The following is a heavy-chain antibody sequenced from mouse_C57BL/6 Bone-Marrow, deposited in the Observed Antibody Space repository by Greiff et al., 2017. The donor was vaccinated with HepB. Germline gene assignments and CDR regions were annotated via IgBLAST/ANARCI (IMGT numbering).Heavy chain of an antibody. CDR2: ISDGGSYT. CDR3: ARGRGGYLLAY. J-gene: IGHJ3*01. CDR1: GFTFSSYA. Sequence: EVKLVESGGGLVKPGGSLKLSCAASGFTFSSYAMSWVRQTPEKRLEWVATISDGGSYTYYPDNVKGRFTISRDNAKNNLYLQMSHLKSEDTAMYYGARGRGGYLLAYWGQGTLVTVSA. V-gene: IGHV5-4*03. D-gene: IGHD2-2*01.